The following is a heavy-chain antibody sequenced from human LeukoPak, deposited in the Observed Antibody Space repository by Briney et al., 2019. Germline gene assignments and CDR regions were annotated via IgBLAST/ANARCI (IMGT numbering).Heavy chain of an antibody. D-gene: IGHD3-10*01. CDR3: ARHYYGSGSYSVDFDY. Sequence: PSETLSLTCTVSGGSISNYYWSWIRQPPGKGLEWIGFISYSGSTNYNPSLKSRVTISVDTSKSQSSLKLSSVTAADTAVYYCARHYYGSGSYSVDFDYWGQGTLVTVSS. CDR2: ISYSGST. CDR1: GGSISNYY. V-gene: IGHV4-59*08. J-gene: IGHJ4*02.